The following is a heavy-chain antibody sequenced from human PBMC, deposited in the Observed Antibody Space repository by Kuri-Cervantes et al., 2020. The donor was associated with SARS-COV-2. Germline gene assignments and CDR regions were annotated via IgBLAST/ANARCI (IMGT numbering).Heavy chain of an antibody. J-gene: IGHJ3*02. Sequence: GGSLRLSCAASRFIFSNYWMTWVRQTPGKGLEWVANIKQDGSEEYYVDSVKGRFIISRDNSKNTLHLQMNSLRPEDTALYYCARQYSESYGDTFDIWGHGTMVTVSS. CDR1: RFIFSNYW. CDR3: ARQYSESYGDTFDI. D-gene: IGHD1-26*01. CDR2: IKQDGSEE. V-gene: IGHV3-7*01.